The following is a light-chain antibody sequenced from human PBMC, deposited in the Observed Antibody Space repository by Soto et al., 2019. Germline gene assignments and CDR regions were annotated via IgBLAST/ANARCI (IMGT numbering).Light chain of an antibody. CDR2: HAS. Sequence: EIVLTQPPGTLSLSPGERATLSCRASQTVGRNFLAWYQQKPGQAPRLLIYHASNRATGIPDRFSGSGSGTDFTLTISRLEPEDFAVYYCQQYASSPLTFGGGAKVEI. CDR3: QQYASSPLT. V-gene: IGKV3-20*01. J-gene: IGKJ4*01. CDR1: QTVGRNF.